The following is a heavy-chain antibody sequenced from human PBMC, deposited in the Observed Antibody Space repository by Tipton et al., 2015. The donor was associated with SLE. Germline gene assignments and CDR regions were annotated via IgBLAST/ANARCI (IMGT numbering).Heavy chain of an antibody. J-gene: IGHJ3*02. Sequence: LRLSCAVYGGSFSGYYWSWIRQPAGKGLEWIGRIYISGSTNYNPSLKSRVTISADTTKNQFSLKLSSVTAADTAVYYCARAGSAFDIWGQGTMATVSS. V-gene: IGHV4-59*10. CDR3: ARAGSAFDI. CDR1: GGSFSGYY. CDR2: IYISGST. D-gene: IGHD1-26*01.